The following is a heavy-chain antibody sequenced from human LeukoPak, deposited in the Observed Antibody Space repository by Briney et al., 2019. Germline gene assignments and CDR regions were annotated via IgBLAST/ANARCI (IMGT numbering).Heavy chain of an antibody. CDR1: GYTFTSYS. CDR3: ARTGGTYDFWSGSLYYYYMDV. J-gene: IGHJ6*03. Sequence: ASVKVSCKASGYTFTSYSISWVRQAPGQGLEWMGWISAYNGNTNYAQKLQGRVTMTTDTSTSTAYMELRSLRSDDTAVYYCARTGGTYDFWSGSLYYYYMDVWGKGTTVTVSS. CDR2: ISAYNGNT. V-gene: IGHV1-18*01. D-gene: IGHD3-3*01.